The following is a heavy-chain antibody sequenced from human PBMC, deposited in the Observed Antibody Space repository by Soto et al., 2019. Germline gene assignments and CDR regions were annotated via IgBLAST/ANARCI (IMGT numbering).Heavy chain of an antibody. V-gene: IGHV4-59*01. Sequence: PSETLSLTCTVPGGSISSYYWSWIRQPPGKGLEWIGYMYHSGTTNYNPSLKSRVTISIDTSKNQFSLRLSSVTAADTAVYYCARGRYYFDYWGQGALVTVSS. CDR2: MYHSGTT. D-gene: IGHD2-15*01. CDR3: ARGRYYFDY. J-gene: IGHJ4*02. CDR1: GGSISSYY.